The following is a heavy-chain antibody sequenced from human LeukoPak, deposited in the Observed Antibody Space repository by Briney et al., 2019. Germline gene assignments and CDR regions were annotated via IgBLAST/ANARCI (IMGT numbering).Heavy chain of an antibody. V-gene: IGHV3-48*01. CDR3: AKRGGSYQIDY. Sequence: GGSLRLSCVASGFTFSSSEMNWVRQAPGKGLEWISYITSSSRTIWYADSVKGRFTISRDNSKNTLYLQMNSLRAEDTAVYYCAKRGGSYQIDYWGQGTLVTVSS. D-gene: IGHD1-26*01. CDR2: ITSSSRTI. CDR1: GFTFSSSE. J-gene: IGHJ4*02.